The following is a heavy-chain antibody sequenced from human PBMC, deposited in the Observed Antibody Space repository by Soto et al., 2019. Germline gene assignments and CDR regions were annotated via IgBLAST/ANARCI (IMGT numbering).Heavy chain of an antibody. CDR2: IYTRGST. CDR1: GGSISSYY. Sequence: QVQLQESGPGLVKPSETLSLTCTVSGGSISSYYWSWIRQPAGKGLEWIGRIYTRGSTNYNPSLNIRDALSVHTSKNQFPLKRSSVTASDTAVYYCASEEGHCTNGVCYYYYGMDVWGQGTTVTVSS. J-gene: IGHJ6*02. D-gene: IGHD2-8*01. CDR3: ASEEGHCTNGVCYYYYGMDV. V-gene: IGHV4-4*07.